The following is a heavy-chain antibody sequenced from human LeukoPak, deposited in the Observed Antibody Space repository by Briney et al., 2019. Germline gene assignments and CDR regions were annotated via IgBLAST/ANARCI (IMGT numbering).Heavy chain of an antibody. CDR3: ARGPSGYHNT. D-gene: IGHD5-12*01. J-gene: IGHJ4*02. V-gene: IGHV3-30*03. CDR2: ISYDGGKK. CDR1: GFTFSSHD. Sequence: PGRSLRLSCAASGFTFSSHDMHWVRQAPGKGLEWVAFISYDGGKKDYADSVKGRFTISRDNSRNTLYLQMNSLRAEDTAVYYCARGPSGYHNTGGQGTLVTVSS.